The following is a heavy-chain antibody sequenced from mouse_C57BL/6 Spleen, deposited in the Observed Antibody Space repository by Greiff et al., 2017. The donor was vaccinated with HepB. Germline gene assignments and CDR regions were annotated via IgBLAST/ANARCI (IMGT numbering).Heavy chain of an antibody. J-gene: IGHJ2*01. Sequence: VQLQQPGAELVRPGSSVKLSCKASGFTFTSYWMDWVKQRPGQGLEWIGNIYPSDSETHYNQKFKDKATLTVDKSSSTAYMQLSSLTSEDSAVYYCARLGTTDYWGQGTTLTVSS. V-gene: IGHV1-61*01. D-gene: IGHD2-3*01. CDR3: ARLGTTDY. CDR1: GFTFTSYW. CDR2: IYPSDSET.